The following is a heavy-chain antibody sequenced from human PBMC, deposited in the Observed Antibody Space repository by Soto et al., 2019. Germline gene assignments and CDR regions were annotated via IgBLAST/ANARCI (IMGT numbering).Heavy chain of an antibody. CDR1: VYTFTGDY. Sequence: GASVKVSCKASVYTFTGDYMHWVRQAPGQGLEWMGWINPNSGGTNYAQRFQGWVTMTRDTSISTAYMELSRLRSDDTAVYYCARSNYGSGDSSPVPYYYMDVWGKGTTVTVSS. V-gene: IGHV1-2*04. J-gene: IGHJ6*03. CDR3: ARSNYGSGDSSPVPYYYMDV. D-gene: IGHD3-10*01. CDR2: INPNSGGT.